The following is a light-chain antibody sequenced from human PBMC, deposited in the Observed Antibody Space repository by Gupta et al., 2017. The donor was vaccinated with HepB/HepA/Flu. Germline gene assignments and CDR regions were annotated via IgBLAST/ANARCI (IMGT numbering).Light chain of an antibody. CDR3: QHYNNWPPWT. Sequence: EIVMTQSSATLSVSPGERATLSCRASQSISSNLAWYQHKPGHAPRLLIYGASTRATGIPARFSGRGSGTEFTLTISSLQSEDFAVYYCQHYNNWPPWTFGQGTKVEIK. J-gene: IGKJ1*01. CDR1: QSISSN. CDR2: GAS. V-gene: IGKV3-15*01.